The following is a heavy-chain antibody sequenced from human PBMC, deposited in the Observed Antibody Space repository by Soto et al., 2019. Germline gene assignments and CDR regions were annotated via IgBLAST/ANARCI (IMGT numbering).Heavy chain of an antibody. CDR3: AKDSSGGLTGDAFDI. CDR2: ISYYGSNK. D-gene: IGHD7-27*01. Sequence: FTFSSYDMNCARQAPGKGLELVAVISYYGSNKYYEYSLKCLFTISRDNSKNTLYLQMNSLRAEDTAVYYCAKDSSGGLTGDAFDIWGQGTMVTVSS. J-gene: IGHJ3*02. V-gene: IGHV3-30*18. CDR1: FTFSSYD.